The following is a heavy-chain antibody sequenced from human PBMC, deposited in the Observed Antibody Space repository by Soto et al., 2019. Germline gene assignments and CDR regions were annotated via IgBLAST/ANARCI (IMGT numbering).Heavy chain of an antibody. D-gene: IGHD6-13*01. CDR3: ARDHGSSWYLDYYYYYGMDV. V-gene: IGHV1-18*01. Sequence: QVQLVQSGAEVKKPGASVKVSCKASGYTFTSYGISWVRQAPGQGLEWMGWISAYNGNTNYAQKLQGRVTMTTDTSTSTAYMELRSLRSDDTAVYYCARDHGSSWYLDYYYYYGMDVWGQGTTVTVSS. CDR1: GYTFTSYG. J-gene: IGHJ6*02. CDR2: ISAYNGNT.